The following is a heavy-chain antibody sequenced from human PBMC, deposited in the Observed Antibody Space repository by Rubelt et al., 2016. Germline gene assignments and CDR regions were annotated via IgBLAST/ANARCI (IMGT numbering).Heavy chain of an antibody. J-gene: IGHJ6*02. CDR3: ARHLEGSGSYYYYGMDV. Sequence: GSYYWSWIRQPPGRGLEWIGYIYYSGSTNYNPSLKSRVTISVDTSKNQFSLKLSSVTAADTAVYYCARHLEGSGSYYYYGMDVWGQGTTVTVSS. V-gene: IGHV4-61*07. CDR1: GSYY. CDR2: IYYSGST. D-gene: IGHD1-26*01.